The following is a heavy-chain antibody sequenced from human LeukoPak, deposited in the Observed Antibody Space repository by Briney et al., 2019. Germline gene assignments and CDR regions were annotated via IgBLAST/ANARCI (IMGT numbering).Heavy chain of an antibody. Sequence: GASVKVSCKVSGYTLTELSLHWVRQAPGKGLEWMGGFDPEDGETIYAQKFQGRVTMTEDTSTDTAYMELSSLRSEDTAVYYCATKNIKYSSGWYTGDYWGQGTLVTVSS. J-gene: IGHJ4*02. CDR1: GYTLTELS. D-gene: IGHD6-19*01. V-gene: IGHV1-24*01. CDR2: FDPEDGET. CDR3: ATKNIKYSSGWYTGDY.